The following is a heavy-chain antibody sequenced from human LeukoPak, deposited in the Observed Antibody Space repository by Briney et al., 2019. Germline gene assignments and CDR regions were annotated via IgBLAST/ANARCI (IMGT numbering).Heavy chain of an antibody. V-gene: IGHV1-24*01. CDR1: GYTLTQLS. CDR2: FDVEDGEI. D-gene: IGHD3-3*01. J-gene: IGHJ3*02. Sequence: GASVKVSCKVSGYTLTQLSVHWVRQAPGKGLEWMGGFDVEDGEIIYAQKFQGRVTMTEDTSTDTAYMELSSLRSEDTAVYYCATNRQIMILGVVIMPAFDIWGQGTMVTASS. CDR3: ATNRQIMILGVVIMPAFDI.